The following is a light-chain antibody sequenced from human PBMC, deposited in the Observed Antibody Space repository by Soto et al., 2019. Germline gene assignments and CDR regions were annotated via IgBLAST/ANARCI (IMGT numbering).Light chain of an antibody. V-gene: IGLV2-14*01. CDR1: SSDVGGYNY. CDR3: SSYTSSSIDYV. J-gene: IGLJ1*01. Sequence: QSALTQPASVSGSPGQSITISCTGTSSDVGGYNYVSWYQQHPGKAPILMIYEVSNRPSGVSNRFSGSESGNTASLTISGLQAEDEADYYCSSYTSSSIDYVFGTGTKVTVL. CDR2: EVS.